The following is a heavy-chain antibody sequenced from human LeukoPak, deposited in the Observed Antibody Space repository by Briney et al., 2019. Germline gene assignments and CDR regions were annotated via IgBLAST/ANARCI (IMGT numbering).Heavy chain of an antibody. J-gene: IGHJ4*02. D-gene: IGHD3-16*01. CDR2: IYYSGIT. CDR1: LGSLSNANHY. Sequence: PSETLSLTCTVSLGSLSNANHYTGWIRQPPGKGLEWIGSIYYSGITYYNPSLKSRVTISVDTSKNQFSLNLRSVTAADTSVYYWASHKGLEDDYWGQGTLVTVSS. CDR3: ASHKGLEDDY. V-gene: IGHV4-39*01.